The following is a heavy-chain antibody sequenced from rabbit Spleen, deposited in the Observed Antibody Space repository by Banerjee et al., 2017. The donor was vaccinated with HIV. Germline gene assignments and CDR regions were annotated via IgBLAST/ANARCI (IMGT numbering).Heavy chain of an antibody. J-gene: IGHJ6*01. D-gene: IGHD1-1*01. CDR2: IAGGSSGFT. CDR3: ARDTSSSFSSYGMDL. V-gene: IGHV1S40*01. Sequence: QSLEESGGDLVKPGGTLTLTCTASGFSLSSSDYMCWVRQAPGKGLEWISCIAGGSSGFTYSATWAKGRFTCSKTSSTTVTLQMTRLTAADTATYFCARDTSSSFSSYGMDLWGPGTLVTVS. CDR1: GFSLSSSDY.